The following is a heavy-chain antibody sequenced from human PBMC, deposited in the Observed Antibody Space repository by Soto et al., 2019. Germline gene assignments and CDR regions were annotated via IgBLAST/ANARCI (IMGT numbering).Heavy chain of an antibody. CDR3: VHTGYSYDPFAY. D-gene: IGHD5-18*01. CDR2: ICWNDDD. J-gene: IGHJ4*02. Sequence: GRTLGNATQTLTVTCTLSGFSLTTYGVGVGWSRQPPGKALEWLALICWNDDDRYSPSLKSRLTITKDTSKHQVVFTLTNMDPLDTATYFCVHTGYSYDPFAYWRRGTLFTVSS. V-gene: IGHV2-5*01. CDR1: GFSLTTYGVG.